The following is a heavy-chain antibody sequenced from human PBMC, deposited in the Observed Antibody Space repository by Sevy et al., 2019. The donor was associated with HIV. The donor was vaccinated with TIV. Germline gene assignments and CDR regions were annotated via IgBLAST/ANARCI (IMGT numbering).Heavy chain of an antibody. V-gene: IGHV4-34*01. J-gene: IGHJ5*02. D-gene: IGHD3-22*01. CDR1: GGSFSGYY. CDR3: ARVKAMIVVAGGRARAYNRFDP. CDR2: INHSGST. Sequence: SETLSLTCAVYGGSFSGYYWSWIRQPPGKGLEWIGEINHSGSTNYNPSLKSRVTISVDTSKNQFSLKLSSVTAADTAVYYSARVKAMIVVAGGRARAYNRFDPWGQGTLVTVSS.